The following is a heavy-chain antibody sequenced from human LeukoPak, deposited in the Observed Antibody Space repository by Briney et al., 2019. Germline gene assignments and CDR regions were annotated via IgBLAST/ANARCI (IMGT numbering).Heavy chain of an antibody. D-gene: IGHD3-10*01. CDR1: EFTFSSYA. CDR3: AKDRWFGELSTY. CDR2: ISGSGGST. V-gene: IGHV3-23*01. Sequence: GGSLRLSCAASEFTFSSYAMSWVRQAPGKGLEWVSAISGSGGSTYYADSVKGRFTISRDNSKNTLYLQMNSLRAEDTAVYYCAKDRWFGELSTYWGQGTLVTVSS. J-gene: IGHJ4*02.